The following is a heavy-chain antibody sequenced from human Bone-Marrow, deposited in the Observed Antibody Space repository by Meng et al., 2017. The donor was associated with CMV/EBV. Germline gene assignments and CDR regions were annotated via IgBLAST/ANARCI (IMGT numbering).Heavy chain of an antibody. Sequence: GGSLRLSCAASGFTFDDYAMHWVRQAPGKGLEWVSLISWDGGSTYYADSVKGRFTISRDNSKNSLYLQMNSLRAEDTAVYYCAKGGGDYGDYVSDSWFDPWGQGTLVTVSS. J-gene: IGHJ5*02. CDR1: GFTFDDYA. CDR2: ISWDGGST. D-gene: IGHD4-17*01. CDR3: AKGGGDYGDYVSDSWFDP. V-gene: IGHV3-43D*03.